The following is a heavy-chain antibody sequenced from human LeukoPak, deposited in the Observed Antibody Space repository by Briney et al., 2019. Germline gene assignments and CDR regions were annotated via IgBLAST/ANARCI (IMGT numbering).Heavy chain of an antibody. Sequence: SGGSLRLSCAASEFTFSSHVMHWFRQAPGKGLEWVAVISADGSTAYYTDSVKGRFTISRDNAKNTLYLQMNSLRVDDTAVYYCARWGLEVAADYWGQGTLVTVSS. CDR3: ARWGLEVAADY. V-gene: IGHV3-30*03. CDR2: ISADGSTA. CDR1: EFTFSSHV. D-gene: IGHD6-13*01. J-gene: IGHJ4*02.